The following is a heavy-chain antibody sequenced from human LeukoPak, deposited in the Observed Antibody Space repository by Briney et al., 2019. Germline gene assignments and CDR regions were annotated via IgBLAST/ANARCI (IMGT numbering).Heavy chain of an antibody. CDR2: IYYSGST. V-gene: IGHV4-59*08. Sequence: PSETLSLTCTVSGGSISSYYWSWIRQPPGKGLEWIGYIYYSGSTNYNPSLKSRVTISVDTSKNQFSLKLSSVTAADTAVYYCARHGTHTAMVEVDYWGQGTLVTVSS. CDR1: GGSISSYY. CDR3: ARHGTHTAMVEVDY. D-gene: IGHD5-18*01. J-gene: IGHJ4*02.